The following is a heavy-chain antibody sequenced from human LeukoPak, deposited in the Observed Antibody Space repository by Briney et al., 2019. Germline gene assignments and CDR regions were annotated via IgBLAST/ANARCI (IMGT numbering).Heavy chain of an antibody. CDR2: IYNSGNT. Sequence: GGSLRLSCAASGFIVSGTFMTWVRQAPRKGLEWVSDIYNSGNTYYADSVKGRFTISRDNSKNTLYLQMNSLRAEDTAVYYCAKGQQQLVLGGAFDIWGQGTMVTVSS. J-gene: IGHJ3*02. D-gene: IGHD6-13*01. V-gene: IGHV3-66*01. CDR1: GFIVSGTF. CDR3: AKGQQQLVLGGAFDI.